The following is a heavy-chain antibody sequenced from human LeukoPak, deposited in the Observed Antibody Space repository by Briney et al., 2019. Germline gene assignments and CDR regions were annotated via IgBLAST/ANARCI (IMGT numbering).Heavy chain of an antibody. J-gene: IGHJ4*02. CDR2: IYSTGGT. CDR3: ARDRLRYLVHEGYDN. CDR1: GGSISSYY. Sequence: SETLSLTCTVSGGSISSYYWSWIRQPPGKGLEWIGYIYSTGGTNYNPSLKSRVTISADTSKNQFSLNLSSVTAADTAVYYCARDRLRYLVHEGYDNWGQGTLVTVSS. V-gene: IGHV4-59*01. D-gene: IGHD3-9*01.